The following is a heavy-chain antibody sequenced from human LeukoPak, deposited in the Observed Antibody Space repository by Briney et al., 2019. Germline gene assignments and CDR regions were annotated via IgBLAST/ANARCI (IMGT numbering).Heavy chain of an antibody. V-gene: IGHV3-48*02. Sequence: GGSLRLTCAASAFTFSGYSMTWVRQAPGKGLEWVSYISSSSSIMSYADSVKGRFTISRDNAKNSLYLQMNSLRDEDTAVYYCVRESRFHFDHGGRGTLVTVSS. J-gene: IGHJ4*02. CDR2: ISSSSSIM. CDR3: VRESRFHFDH. CDR1: AFTFSGYS. D-gene: IGHD3-10*01.